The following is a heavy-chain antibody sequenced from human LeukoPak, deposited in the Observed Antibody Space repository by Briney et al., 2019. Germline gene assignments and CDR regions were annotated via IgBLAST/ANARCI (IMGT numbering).Heavy chain of an antibody. CDR1: GYIFTSYW. V-gene: IGHV5-51*01. Sequence: AESLKISCKGSGYIFTSYWIGLVRQMPGKGLEWMGIIYPSDSETRYSPSLQGQVTISVDKSISTAYLQWSSLKASDTAMYYCTRRRSGSYIDYWGQGTVITVSS. CDR2: IYPSDSET. D-gene: IGHD1-26*01. CDR3: TRRRSGSYIDY. J-gene: IGHJ4*02.